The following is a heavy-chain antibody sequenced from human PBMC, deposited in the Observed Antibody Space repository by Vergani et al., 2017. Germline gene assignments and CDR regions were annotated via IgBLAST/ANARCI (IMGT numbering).Heavy chain of an antibody. Sequence: LVESGGGLVQPGGSLRLSCAASSFSVSSYYMNWVRQAPGKGLEWVSTINIGGRTSYADSVKGRLTLTRDDSKNTLHLQMNSLRPEDTAVYYCARGMSTGTTDLDGFDIWGQGTMVSVFS. D-gene: IGHD1-14*01. CDR3: ARGMSTGTTDLDGFDI. J-gene: IGHJ3*02. V-gene: IGHV3-66*02. CDR2: INIGGRT. CDR1: SFSVSSYY.